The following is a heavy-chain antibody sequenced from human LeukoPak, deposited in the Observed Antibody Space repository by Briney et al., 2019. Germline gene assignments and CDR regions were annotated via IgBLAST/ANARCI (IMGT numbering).Heavy chain of an antibody. Sequence: SETLSLTCAVYGWSFSGYYLSWVRQPPGKGLEWIGEINHSGSTNYNPSLKSRVTISVDTSKNQDTLKLSSVTAADTALYQSARVRITGSRYSYGNNWFDPCGDRTPVTVSS. CDR3: ARVRITGSRYSYGNNWFDP. CDR2: INHSGST. CDR1: GWSFSGYY. D-gene: IGHD5-18*01. J-gene: IGHJ5*02. V-gene: IGHV4-34*01.